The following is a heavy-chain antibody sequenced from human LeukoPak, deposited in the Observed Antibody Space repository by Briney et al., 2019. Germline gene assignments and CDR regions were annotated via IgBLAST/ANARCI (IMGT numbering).Heavy chain of an antibody. CDR3: ARGRESRVVPAAIGAVDAFDI. D-gene: IGHD2-2*01. V-gene: IGHV1-69*05. Sequence: GASVKVSCKASGGTFSSYAISWVRQAPGQGLEWMGGIIPIFGTANYAQKFQGRVTITTDESTSTAYMELSSLRSEDTAVYYCARGRESRVVPAAIGAVDAFDIWGQGTMVTVSS. CDR1: GGTFSSYA. J-gene: IGHJ3*02. CDR2: IIPIFGTA.